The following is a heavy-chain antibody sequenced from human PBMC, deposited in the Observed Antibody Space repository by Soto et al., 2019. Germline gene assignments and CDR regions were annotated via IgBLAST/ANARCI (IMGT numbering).Heavy chain of an antibody. J-gene: IGHJ6*02. Sequence: SETLSLTCTVSGGSISSYYWSWIRQPPGKGLEWIGYIYYSGSTNYNPSLKSRVTISVDTSKNQFSLKLSSVTAADTAVYYCARGVWFGDFYYGMDVWGQGTTVTVS. V-gene: IGHV4-59*12. CDR1: GGSISSYY. CDR2: IYYSGST. D-gene: IGHD3-10*01. CDR3: ARGVWFGDFYYGMDV.